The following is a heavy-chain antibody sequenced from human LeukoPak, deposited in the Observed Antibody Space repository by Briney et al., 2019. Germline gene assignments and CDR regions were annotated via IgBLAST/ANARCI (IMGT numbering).Heavy chain of an antibody. Sequence: SQTLSLTCTVSGGSVRRGNYYWTWIRQPAGSGLEWIGRIYTSGTTDYNPSLRTRVTISVDASRNQFSLNLSSVTAADTAVYYCARWSGSVTARNYYYYMAVWGEGTTVTVSS. J-gene: IGHJ6*03. CDR3: ARWSGSVTARNYYYYMAV. D-gene: IGHD6-6*01. CDR1: GGSVRRGNYY. V-gene: IGHV4-61*02. CDR2: IYTSGTT.